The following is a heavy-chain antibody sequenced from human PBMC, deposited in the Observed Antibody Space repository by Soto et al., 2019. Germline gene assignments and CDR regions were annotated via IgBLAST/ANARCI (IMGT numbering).Heavy chain of an antibody. D-gene: IGHD3-9*01. CDR2: IYNSEST. CDR1: VAPSVIST. Sequence: SETLPSPAMSLVAPSVISTGVGSVSPQGRDWSGLDIYNSESTNYNPSLRSRLTISIDTSKNQVSLELSSVTAADTAVYYCVKHYNRYFDLWGRGTLVTVSS. CDR3: VKHYNRYFDL. V-gene: IGHV4-59*01. J-gene: IGHJ2*01.